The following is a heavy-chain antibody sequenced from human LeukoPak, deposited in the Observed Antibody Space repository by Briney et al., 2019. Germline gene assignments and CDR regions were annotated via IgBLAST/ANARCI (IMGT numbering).Heavy chain of an antibody. CDR1: GYSISSGYY. Sequence: SETLSLTCAVSGYSISSGYYWGWIRQPPGKGLEWIGSIYHSGSTYYNPSLKSRVTISVDTSKNQFSLKLGSVTAADTAVYYCARGYSSGWYDAFDIWGQGTMVTVSS. D-gene: IGHD6-19*01. CDR2: IYHSGST. J-gene: IGHJ3*02. V-gene: IGHV4-38-2*01. CDR3: ARGYSSGWYDAFDI.